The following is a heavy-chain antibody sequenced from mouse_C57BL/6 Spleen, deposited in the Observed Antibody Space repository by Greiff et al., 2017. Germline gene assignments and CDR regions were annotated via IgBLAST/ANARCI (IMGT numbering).Heavy chain of an antibody. CDR3: ARGDGYYVSYWYFDV. V-gene: IGHV1-55*01. J-gene: IGHJ1*03. D-gene: IGHD2-3*01. CDR2: IYPGSGST. Sequence: QVQLQQPGAELVKPGASVKMSCKASGYTFTSYWITWVKQRPGQGLEWIGDIYPGSGSTNYNEKFKSKATLTVDTSSSTAYMQLSSLTSEDSAVYYCARGDGYYVSYWYFDVWGTGTTVTVSS. CDR1: GYTFTSYW.